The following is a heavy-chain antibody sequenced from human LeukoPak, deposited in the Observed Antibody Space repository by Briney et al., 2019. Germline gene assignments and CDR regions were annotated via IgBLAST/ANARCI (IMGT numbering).Heavy chain of an antibody. CDR3: ARDPYSSSWYGAGGYYYMDV. Sequence: SETLSLTCTVSGGSISSSSYYWGWIRQPPGKGLEWIGSIYYSGSTYYNPSLKSRVTISVDTSKNQFSLELSSVTAADTAVYYCARDPYSSSWYGAGGYYYMDVWGKGTTVTISS. D-gene: IGHD6-13*01. CDR1: GGSISSSSYY. V-gene: IGHV4-39*02. J-gene: IGHJ6*03. CDR2: IYYSGST.